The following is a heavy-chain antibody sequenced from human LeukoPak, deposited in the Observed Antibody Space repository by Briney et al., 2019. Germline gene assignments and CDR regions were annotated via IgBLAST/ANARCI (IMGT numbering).Heavy chain of an antibody. CDR2: ISYDGSNK. CDR3: AKAFGWELTDSVDY. CDR1: GFTFSSYG. V-gene: IGHV3-30*18. D-gene: IGHD1-26*01. J-gene: IGHJ4*02. Sequence: GGSLRLSCAASGFTFSSYGMHWVRQAPGKGLEWVAVISYDGSNKYYADSVKGRFTISRDNSKNTLYLQMNSLRAEDTAVYYCAKAFGWELTDSVDYWGQGTPVTVSS.